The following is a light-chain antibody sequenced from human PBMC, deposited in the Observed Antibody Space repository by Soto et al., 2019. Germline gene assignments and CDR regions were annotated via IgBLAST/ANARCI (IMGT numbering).Light chain of an antibody. V-gene: IGLV2-8*01. Sequence: QSALTQPPSASGSPGQSVTISCTGTSSDVGGYKYVSWYQQHPGKAPKLMIFQVNKRPSGVPDLFSGSKSGNTTSLTVSGLQAEHDADYYCSSYAGINTLGVFGTGTELTVL. CDR1: SSDVGGYKY. J-gene: IGLJ1*01. CDR2: QVN. CDR3: SSYAGINTLGV.